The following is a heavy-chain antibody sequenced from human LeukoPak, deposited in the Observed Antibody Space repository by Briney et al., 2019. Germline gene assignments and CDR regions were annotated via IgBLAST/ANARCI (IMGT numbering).Heavy chain of an antibody. CDR2: ISGSGGST. Sequence: QSGGSLRLSCAASGFTFSSYAMSCVRQAPGKGLEWVSAISGSGGSTYYADSVKGRFTISRDNSKNTLYLQMKSLRAEDTAVYYCAKGGGSSSWVECLDVWGQGTTVTVSS. J-gene: IGHJ6*02. V-gene: IGHV3-23*01. D-gene: IGHD6-13*01. CDR3: AKGGGSSSWVECLDV. CDR1: GFTFSSYA.